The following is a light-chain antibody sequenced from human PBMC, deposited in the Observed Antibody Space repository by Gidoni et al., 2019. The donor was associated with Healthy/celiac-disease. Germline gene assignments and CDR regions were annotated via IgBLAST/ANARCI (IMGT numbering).Light chain of an antibody. V-gene: IGKV4-1*01. CDR3: QQYYSSPLT. J-gene: IGKJ1*01. CDR1: QSVLYSSNNKNY. Sequence: IVITSSPYSLAVSLGARATINRNSSQSVLYSSNNKNYLAWYQQKPGQPPKLRIYWASTRESGVPDRFSGSGSGTDYTLTISSLQAEDVAVYYCQQYYSSPLTFGQGTKVEIK. CDR2: WAS.